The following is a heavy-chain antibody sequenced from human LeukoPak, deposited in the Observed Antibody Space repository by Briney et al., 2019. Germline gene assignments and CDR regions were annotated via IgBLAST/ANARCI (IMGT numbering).Heavy chain of an antibody. D-gene: IGHD3-22*01. Sequence: ASVKVSCKASGYTFTDNYIHWVRQAPGQGLEWMGWINPNSGGTNYAQKFQGRVTMTRDTSISTAYMELSRLRSDDTAVYYCAGVRDYDSSGYHPMDVWGKGTTVTVSS. V-gene: IGHV1-2*02. CDR2: INPNSGGT. CDR3: AGVRDYDSSGYHPMDV. J-gene: IGHJ6*03. CDR1: GYTFTDNY.